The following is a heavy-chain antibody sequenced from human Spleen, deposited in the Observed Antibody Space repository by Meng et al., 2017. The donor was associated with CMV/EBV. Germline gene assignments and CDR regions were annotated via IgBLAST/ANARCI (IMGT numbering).Heavy chain of an antibody. Sequence: ASVKVSCKASGYTITSYGISWVRQAPGQGLEWMGWISPNKGNTNYAQKFHGRVTMTTNTSTSTAYMELRSLRSDDTAVYYCARLGDFWSGYYPWRTNFDYWGQGTLVTVSS. CDR3: ARLGDFWSGYYPWRTNFDY. CDR1: GYTITSYG. J-gene: IGHJ4*02. D-gene: IGHD3-3*01. V-gene: IGHV1-18*01. CDR2: ISPNKGNT.